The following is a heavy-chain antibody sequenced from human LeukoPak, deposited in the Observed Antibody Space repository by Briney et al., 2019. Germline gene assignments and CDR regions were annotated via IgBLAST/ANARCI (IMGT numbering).Heavy chain of an antibody. V-gene: IGHV3-23*01. J-gene: IGHJ5*02. CDR2: IFPSGGEI. D-gene: IGHD1-7*01. CDR3: ARDDKRPLNYFDP. CDR1: GFTFSTFA. Sequence: GGSLRLSCAVSGFTFSTFAMIWVRQPPGKGLEWVSSIFPSGGEIHYADSVKGRFTISRDNSKNTLYLQMNSLRAEDTAVYYCARDDKRPLNYFDPWGQGTLVTVSS.